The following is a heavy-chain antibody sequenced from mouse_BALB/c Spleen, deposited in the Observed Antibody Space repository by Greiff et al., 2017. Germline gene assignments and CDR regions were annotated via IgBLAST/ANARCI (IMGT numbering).Heavy chain of an antibody. CDR3: ARYRDFFAY. CDR1: GFTFSSYT. Sequence: EVNVVESGGGLVKPGGSLKLSCAASGFTFSSYTMSWVRQTPEKRLEWVATISSGGGNTYYPDSVKGRFTISRDNAKNNLYLQMSSLRSEDTALYYCARYRDFFAYWGQGTLVTVSA. V-gene: IGHV5-9*03. J-gene: IGHJ3*01. D-gene: IGHD3-1*01. CDR2: ISSGGGNT.